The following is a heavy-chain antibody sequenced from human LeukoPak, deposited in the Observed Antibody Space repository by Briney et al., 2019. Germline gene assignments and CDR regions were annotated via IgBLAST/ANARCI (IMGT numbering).Heavy chain of an antibody. CDR1: GFTLSDHC. CDR3: ARSYCSSTNCYGLDYFDY. J-gene: IGHJ4*02. Sequence: GGSLRLSCATSGFTLSDHCIDWVRQAPGKGLGWVGRIRNKANSYATEYAASVKGRFTISRDDSQNSLYLQMNSLKTEDTAVCYCARSYCSSTNCYGLDYFDYWGQGTLVTVSS. CDR2: IRNKANSYAT. V-gene: IGHV3-72*01. D-gene: IGHD2-2*01.